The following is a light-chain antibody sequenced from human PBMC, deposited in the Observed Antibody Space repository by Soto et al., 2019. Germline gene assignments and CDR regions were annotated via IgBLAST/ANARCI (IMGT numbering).Light chain of an antibody. CDR3: HRFGSSPFT. J-gene: IGKJ3*01. CDR2: GAS. V-gene: IGKV3-20*01. CDR1: QTPRGNY. Sequence: EIVLTQSPGTLSLSPGESATLSCKASQTPRGNYFAWYQQTVGQAPRLLVYGASLRASGAPGRFSGSGSRTEINLTGARVEPKVVTVYCFHRFGSSPFTFVP.